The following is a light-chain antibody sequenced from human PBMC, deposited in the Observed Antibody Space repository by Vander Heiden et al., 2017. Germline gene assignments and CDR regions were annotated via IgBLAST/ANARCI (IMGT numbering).Light chain of an antibody. CDR1: QGISSY. CDR3: QQLKSYPRT. CDR2: AAS. J-gene: IGKJ1*01. Sequence: DIQLTQSPSFLSASIGDRVTITCRASQGISSYLAWYQQKPGIAPNLLIYAASTLQSGVPSRFSGSGSGTEFTLTISSLQPEDFATYYCQQLKSYPRTFGQGTRVEI. V-gene: IGKV1-9*01.